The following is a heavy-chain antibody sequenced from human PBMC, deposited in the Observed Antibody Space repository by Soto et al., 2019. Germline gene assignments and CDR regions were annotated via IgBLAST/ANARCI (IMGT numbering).Heavy chain of an antibody. CDR2: ISSNGVGT. CDR1: GFTLSGYA. CDR3: ARRARPHFYYMDV. V-gene: IGHV3-64*01. Sequence: PGGSLRLSCAASGFTLSGYAMDWVRQAPGKGLEYVSGISSNGVGTYYANSVQGRFTISRDNSKNTVYLQMGSLRPEDMAVYYCARRARPHFYYMDVWGKGTTVTVAS. D-gene: IGHD6-6*01. J-gene: IGHJ6*03.